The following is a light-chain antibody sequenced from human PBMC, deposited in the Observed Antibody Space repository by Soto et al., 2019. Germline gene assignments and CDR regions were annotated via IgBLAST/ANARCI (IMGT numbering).Light chain of an antibody. V-gene: IGLV2-14*01. Sequence: QSALTQPASVSGSPGQSITISCTGNSSDVGGYNYVSWYQQRPGKAPKLIIYEVSNRPSGVSNRFSGSKSGNTASLTISGLQAEDEADYYCSSYTNSGYVFGTGTKLTVL. CDR2: EVS. J-gene: IGLJ1*01. CDR3: SSYTNSGYV. CDR1: SSDVGGYNY.